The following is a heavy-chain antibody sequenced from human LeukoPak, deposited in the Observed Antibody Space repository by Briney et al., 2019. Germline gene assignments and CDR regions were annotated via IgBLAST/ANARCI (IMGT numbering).Heavy chain of an antibody. D-gene: IGHD3-10*01. Sequence: SETLSLTCTVSGGSISSSSYYWGWIRQPPGKGLEWIGRIYYSGSTYYNPSLKSRVTISVDTSKNQFSLKLNPVTAADTAVYYCARPSYGSGSYDYWGQGTLVTVSS. CDR3: ARPSYGSGSYDY. CDR2: IYYSGST. J-gene: IGHJ4*02. V-gene: IGHV4-39*01. CDR1: GGSISSSSYY.